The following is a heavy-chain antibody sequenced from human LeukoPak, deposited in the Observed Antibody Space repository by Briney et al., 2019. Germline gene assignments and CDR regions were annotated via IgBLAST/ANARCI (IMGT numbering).Heavy chain of an antibody. CDR3: ARDLYYYGSGSLDWFDP. J-gene: IGHJ5*02. D-gene: IGHD3-10*01. CDR2: IYTSGST. CDR1: GGSIRCYY. Sequence: SETLSLTCIVSGGSIRCYYWSWIRQPAGKGLQWIGRIYTSGSTNYNPSLKSRVTMSVDTSKNQFSLKLSSVTAADTAVYYCARDLYYYGSGSLDWFDPWGQGTLVTVSS. V-gene: IGHV4-4*07.